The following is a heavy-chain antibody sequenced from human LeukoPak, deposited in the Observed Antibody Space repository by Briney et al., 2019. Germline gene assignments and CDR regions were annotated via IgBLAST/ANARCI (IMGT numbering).Heavy chain of an antibody. CDR2: INPNSGGT. J-gene: IGHJ4*02. CDR3: ARDPGGNTAMVGGGGY. V-gene: IGHV1-2*06. D-gene: IGHD5-18*01. Sequence: GASVKVSCKASGYTFTGYYMHWVRQAPGQGLEWMGRINPNSGGTNYAQKFQGRVTMTRDTSISTAYMELSRLRSDDTAVDYCARDPGGNTAMVGGGGYWGQGTLVTVSS. CDR1: GYTFTGYY.